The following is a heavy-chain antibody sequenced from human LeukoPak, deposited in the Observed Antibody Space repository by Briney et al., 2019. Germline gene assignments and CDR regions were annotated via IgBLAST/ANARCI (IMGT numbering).Heavy chain of an antibody. J-gene: IGHJ4*02. V-gene: IGHV1-46*01. CDR3: ARAGPYYDSSGYPLFDNY. CDR1: GYTFTSYY. Sequence: ASVKVSCKASGYTFTSYYMHWVRQAPGQGLEWMGIINPSGGSTSYAQKSQGRVTMTRDTSTSTVYMELSSLRSEDTAVYYCARAGPYYDSSGYPLFDNYWGQGTLVTVSS. D-gene: IGHD3-22*01. CDR2: INPSGGST.